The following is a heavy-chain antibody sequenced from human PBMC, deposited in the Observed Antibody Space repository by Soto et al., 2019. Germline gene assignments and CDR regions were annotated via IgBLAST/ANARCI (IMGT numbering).Heavy chain of an antibody. CDR1: GYSISSSNW. V-gene: IGHV4-28*01. CDR2: IYYSGST. Sequence: PSETLSLTCAVSGYSISSSNWWGWIRQPPGKGLEWIGYIYYSGSTYYNPSLKSRVTMSVDTSKSQFSLKLSSVTAVDTAVYYCARTPELGTRGNNWFDPWGQGTLVTVSS. CDR3: ARTPELGTRGNNWFDP. D-gene: IGHD7-27*01. J-gene: IGHJ5*02.